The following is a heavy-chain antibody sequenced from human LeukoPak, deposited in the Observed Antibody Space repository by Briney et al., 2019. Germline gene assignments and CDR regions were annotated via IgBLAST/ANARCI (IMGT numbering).Heavy chain of an antibody. CDR1: GGSISSGSYY. D-gene: IGHD6-6*01. CDR3: ARVDSSSGYFDY. V-gene: IGHV4-61*02. CDR2: IYTSGST. Sequence: SETLSLTCTVSGGSISSGSYYWSWIRQPAGKGLEWIGRIYTSGSTNYNPSLKSRVTISVDTSKNQFSLKLSSVTAADTAVYYCARVDSSSGYFDYWGQGTLVTVSS. J-gene: IGHJ4*02.